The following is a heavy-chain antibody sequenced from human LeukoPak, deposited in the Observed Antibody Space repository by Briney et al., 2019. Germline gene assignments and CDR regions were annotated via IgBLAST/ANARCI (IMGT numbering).Heavy chain of an antibody. CDR1: GFSLSTSGVG. CDR3: AHRQDDFWSGYPDAFDI. Sequence: KSGPTLVKPTQTLTLTCTFSGFSLSTSGVGVGWIRQPPGKALEWLALIYWNDDKRYSPSLKSRLTITKDTSKNQVVLTMTNMDPVDTATFYCAHRQDDFWSGYPDAFDIWGQGTMVTVSS. D-gene: IGHD3-3*01. CDR2: IYWNDDK. V-gene: IGHV2-5*01. J-gene: IGHJ3*02.